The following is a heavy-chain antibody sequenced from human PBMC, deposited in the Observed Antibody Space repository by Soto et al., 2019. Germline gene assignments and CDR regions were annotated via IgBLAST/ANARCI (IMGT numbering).Heavy chain of an antibody. D-gene: IGHD3-9*01. CDR1: GFTFTSNG. CDR2: ISYDGSNR. J-gene: IGHJ6*02. V-gene: IGHV3-30*18. Sequence: GGSLRLSCAASGFTFTSNGMHWVRQAPGKGLEWVAVISYDGSNRYYTDSVKGRFTISRDNSKNTVYLQMNSLRVEDTAVYYCAKADYDILTGQDYYGMDVWGQGTTVTVSS. CDR3: AKADYDILTGQDYYGMDV.